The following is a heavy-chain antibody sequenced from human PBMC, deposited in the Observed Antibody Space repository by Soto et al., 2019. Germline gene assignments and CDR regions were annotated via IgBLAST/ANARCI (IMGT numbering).Heavy chain of an antibody. D-gene: IGHD3-3*01. J-gene: IGHJ6*02. CDR1: GFTVSSNY. CDR2: IYSGGST. Sequence: PGGSLRLSCAASGFTVSSNYMTWVRQAPGKGLEWVSVIYSGGSTYYADSVKGRFTISRDNSKNTLYLQMNSLRAEDTAVYYCARGSYLTSGWRTYGMDVWGQGTTVTVSS. CDR3: ARGSYLTSGWRTYGMDV. V-gene: IGHV3-53*01.